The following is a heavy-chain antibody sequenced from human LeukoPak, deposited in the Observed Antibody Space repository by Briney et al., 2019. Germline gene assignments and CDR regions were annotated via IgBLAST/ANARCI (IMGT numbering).Heavy chain of an antibody. CDR2: IYSGGST. CDR3: ARFDSSSWYLYGMDV. D-gene: IGHD6-13*01. J-gene: IGHJ6*02. CDR1: GFTVSSNY. Sequence: GGSLRLSCAASGFTVSSNYMSWVRQAPGKGLEWVSVIYSGGSTYYADSVKGRFTISRHNSKNTLYLQMNSLRAEDTAVYYCARFDSSSWYLYGMDVWGQGTTVTVSS. V-gene: IGHV3-53*04.